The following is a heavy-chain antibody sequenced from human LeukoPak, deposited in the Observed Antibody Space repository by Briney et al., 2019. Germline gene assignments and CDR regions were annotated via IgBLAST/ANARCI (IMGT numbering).Heavy chain of an antibody. CDR2: IYASGST. CDR3: ARDSALSGFDY. V-gene: IGHV4-61*09. D-gene: IGHD3-10*01. J-gene: IGHJ4*02. CDR1: GGSISSGSYY. Sequence: SETLSLTCTVSGGSISSGSYYWSWIRQPAGRGLEWIGHIYASGSTNYNPSLKSRVTISVDTSKNQFSLKLSSVTAADTAVYYCARDSALSGFDYWGQGTLVTVSS.